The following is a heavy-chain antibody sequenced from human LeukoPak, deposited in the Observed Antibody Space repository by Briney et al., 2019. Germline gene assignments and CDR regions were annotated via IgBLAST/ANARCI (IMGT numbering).Heavy chain of an antibody. CDR3: ARQGGGFWYFDL. D-gene: IGHD6-25*01. CDR1: GCSISSYY. Sequence: PSETLSLTCTVSGCSISSYYWSWIRQPPGKGLEWIGYIYYSGSTNYNPSLKSRVTISVDTSKNQFSLKLSSVTAADTAVYYCARQGGGFWYFDLWGRGNLVTVSS. CDR2: IYYSGST. J-gene: IGHJ2*01. V-gene: IGHV4-59*08.